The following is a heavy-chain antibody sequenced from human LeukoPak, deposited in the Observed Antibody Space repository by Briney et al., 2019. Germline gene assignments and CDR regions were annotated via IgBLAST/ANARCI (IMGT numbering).Heavy chain of an antibody. V-gene: IGHV3-43*02. CDR1: GFTFDDYA. CDR3: AKDILLTAMIDY. Sequence: GGSLRLSCAASGFTFDDYAMHWVRQAPGKGLEWVSLISGDGGSTYYADSVKGRFIISRDNSKNSLYLQMNSLRTEDTALYYCAKDILLTAMIDYWGQGTLVTVPS. CDR2: ISGDGGST. J-gene: IGHJ4*02. D-gene: IGHD5-18*01.